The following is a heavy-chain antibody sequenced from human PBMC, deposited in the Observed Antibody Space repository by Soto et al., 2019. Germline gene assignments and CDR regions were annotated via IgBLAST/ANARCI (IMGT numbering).Heavy chain of an antibody. V-gene: IGHV2-5*02. CDR1: GFSLSTSGVG. CDR3: AHSNQLDGLLSNWFDP. D-gene: IGHD2-15*01. Sequence: QITLKESGPTLVKPTQTLTLTCTFSGFSLSTSGVGVGWISQPQGNALVWLALIYWDDEKRYRPSLKRRRTIPKDTSKNQVVRTMTNKDPVDTATYYCAHSNQLDGLLSNWFDPWGQGTLVTVIS. J-gene: IGHJ5*02. CDR2: IYWDDEK.